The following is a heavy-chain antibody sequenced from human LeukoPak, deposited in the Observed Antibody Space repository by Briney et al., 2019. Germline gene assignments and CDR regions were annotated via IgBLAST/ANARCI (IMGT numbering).Heavy chain of an antibody. CDR3: ARTGAGYYYYYMDV. CDR2: IYRSGST. J-gene: IGHJ6*03. Sequence: SETPSLTCTVSGYSISSGYYWGWIRQPPGKGLEWIGTIYRSGSTYSNPSLRGRVTISVDTSKNQFSLKLSSVTAADTAVYYCARTGAGYYYYYMDVWGKGTTVTVSS. D-gene: IGHD1-26*01. V-gene: IGHV4-38-2*02. CDR1: GYSISSGYY.